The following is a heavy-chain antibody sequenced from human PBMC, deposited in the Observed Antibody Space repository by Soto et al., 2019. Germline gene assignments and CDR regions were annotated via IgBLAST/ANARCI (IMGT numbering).Heavy chain of an antibody. CDR2: ISGSGGST. D-gene: IGHD4-17*01. J-gene: IGHJ4*02. CDR3: ANHAYGDYAFGY. CDR1: GFTFRSYA. Sequence: PGGSLRLSCAAPGFTFRSYAMSWVRQAPGQGLAWVSAISGSGGSTYYADSVKGRFTISRDNSKNTLYLQMNSLKAEDTAVYYCANHAYGDYAFGYWGQGTLVTVSS. V-gene: IGHV3-23*01.